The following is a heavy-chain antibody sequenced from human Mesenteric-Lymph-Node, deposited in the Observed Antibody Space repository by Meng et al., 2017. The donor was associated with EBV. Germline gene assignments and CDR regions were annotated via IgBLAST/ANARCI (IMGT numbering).Heavy chain of an antibody. J-gene: IGHJ4*02. Sequence: QVQLAESGGGVVQPGRSLRLSCPASGFAFSNYGMHWVRQAPGKGLEWVAVISHNGNSIYYADSVKGRFTISRDNSRKTLYLQIDSLRVGDTAVYYCVKCDSDSNPYYYNAGGGFYFDSWGQGTLVTVSS. D-gene: IGHD3-10*01. CDR2: ISHNGNSI. CDR3: VKCDSDSNPYYYNAGGGFYFDS. V-gene: IGHV3-30*18. CDR1: GFAFSNYG.